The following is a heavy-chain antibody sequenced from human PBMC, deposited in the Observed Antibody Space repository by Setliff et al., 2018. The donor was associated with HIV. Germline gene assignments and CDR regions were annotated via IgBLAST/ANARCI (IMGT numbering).Heavy chain of an antibody. J-gene: IGHJ4*02. D-gene: IGHD3-3*01. V-gene: IGHV4-4*07. CDR2: IYTSGST. CDR1: GGSISSYY. Sequence: PSETLSLTCTVSGGSISSYYWGWIRQPAGKGLEWIGRIYTSGSTNYNPSLKSRVTMSVDTSKNQFSLKLSSVTAADTAVYHCARDGFWSGYIDYWGQGTLVTVSS. CDR3: ARDGFWSGYIDY.